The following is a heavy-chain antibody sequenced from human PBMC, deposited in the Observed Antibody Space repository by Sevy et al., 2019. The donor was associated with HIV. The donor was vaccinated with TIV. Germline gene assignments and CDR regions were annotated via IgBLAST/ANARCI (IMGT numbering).Heavy chain of an antibody. CDR3: ARDLRPHLLYSDFWSGYSGMDV. D-gene: IGHD3-3*01. Sequence: GGSLRLSCVASAFTFSTYGMHWVRQAPGKGLEWVSVISFDGSHKYYADSVKGRCTVSRDNSKNTLNQQMNSLRAEDTAVYYCARDLRPHLLYSDFWSGYSGMDVWGQGTTVTVSS. CDR2: ISFDGSHK. J-gene: IGHJ6*02. CDR1: AFTFSTYG. V-gene: IGHV3-30*03.